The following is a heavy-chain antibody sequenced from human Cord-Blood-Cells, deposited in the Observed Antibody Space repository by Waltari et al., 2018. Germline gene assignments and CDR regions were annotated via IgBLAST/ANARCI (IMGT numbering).Heavy chain of an antibody. J-gene: IGHJ3*02. CDR1: GYSFTSYW. CDR3: ASSYNWNDGAFDI. D-gene: IGHD1-20*01. CDR2: IDPRDSDT. Sequence: EVQLVQSGAEVKKPGESLKISCKGSGYSFTSYWIGWVRQMPGKGLEWMGCIDPRDSDTRYSPSFQGQVTISADKSISTAYLQWSSLKASDTAMYYWASSYNWNDGAFDIWGQGTMVTVSS. V-gene: IGHV5-51*01.